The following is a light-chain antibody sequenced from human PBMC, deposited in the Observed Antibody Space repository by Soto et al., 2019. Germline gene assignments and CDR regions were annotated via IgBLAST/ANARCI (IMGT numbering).Light chain of an antibody. J-gene: IGKJ4*01. Sequence: EIVLTQSPATLSLSPGERATLSCRASQNVRSYLAWYQQKPGQAPRILIYDASNRATGIPARFSGSGSGTDFTLTISSLEPEDYAVYYCQQRTNWLTFGGGTKVEIK. CDR1: QNVRSY. CDR2: DAS. CDR3: QQRTNWLT. V-gene: IGKV3-11*01.